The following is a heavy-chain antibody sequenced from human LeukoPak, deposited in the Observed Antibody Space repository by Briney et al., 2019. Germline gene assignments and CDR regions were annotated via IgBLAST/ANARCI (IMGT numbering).Heavy chain of an antibody. D-gene: IGHD5-18*01. CDR1: GFTVSTNY. Sequence: GGSLRLSCAASGFTVSTNYMNWVRQAPGKGLEWVSVVYMGGTTYYADSVKGRFTISRGSTKNTIYLQMNNLRAEDTAVYYCARGLLRDGYTYTYSFDYWGQGTLVTVSS. CDR2: VYMGGTT. J-gene: IGHJ4*02. V-gene: IGHV3-66*01. CDR3: ARGLLRDGYTYTYSFDY.